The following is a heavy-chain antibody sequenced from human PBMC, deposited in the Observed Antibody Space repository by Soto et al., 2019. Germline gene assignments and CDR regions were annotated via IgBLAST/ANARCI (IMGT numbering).Heavy chain of an antibody. D-gene: IGHD6-13*01. J-gene: IGHJ4*02. V-gene: IGHV4-59*01. CDR2: IYYSGNT. Sequence: SETLSLTCTVSGGSISSYYWSWIRQPPGKGLEWIGYIYYSGNTNYAQKLQGRVTMTTDTSTSTAYMELRSLRSDDTAVYYCVREITAPDYYFDYWGQGTLVTVSS. CDR1: GGSISSYY. CDR3: VREITAPDYYFDY.